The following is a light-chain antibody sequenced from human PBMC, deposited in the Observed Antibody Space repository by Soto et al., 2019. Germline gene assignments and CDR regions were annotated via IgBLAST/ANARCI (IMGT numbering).Light chain of an antibody. CDR1: QSVSNNF. J-gene: IGKJ1*01. Sequence: EIVLTQSPGTLSLSPGGRATLSCRASQSVSNNFLAWYQQKIGQAPRLLIYGAAYRATGIPDRFSGSGSGTDFTLTISRLESEDFAVYYCQQYGSSPWTFGQGTKVEIK. CDR3: QQYGSSPWT. V-gene: IGKV3-20*01. CDR2: GAA.